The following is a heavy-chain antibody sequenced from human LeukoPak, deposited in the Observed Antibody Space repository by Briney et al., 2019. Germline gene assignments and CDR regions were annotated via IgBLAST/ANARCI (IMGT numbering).Heavy chain of an antibody. J-gene: IGHJ4*02. CDR1: GYTFTGYY. CDR3: ARGVGIAAAGTLDY. D-gene: IGHD6-13*01. Sequence: GASVKVSCKASGYTFTGYYMHWVRQAPGQGLEWMGWINPNSGGTNYAQKFQGWVTMTRDTSISTAYMELSRLRSDDTAVYYCARGVGIAAAGTLDYWAREPWSPSPQ. V-gene: IGHV1-2*04. CDR2: INPNSGGT.